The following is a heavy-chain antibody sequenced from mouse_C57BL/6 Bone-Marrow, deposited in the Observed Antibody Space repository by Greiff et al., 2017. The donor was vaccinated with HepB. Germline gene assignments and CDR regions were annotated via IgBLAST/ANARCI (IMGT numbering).Heavy chain of an antibody. J-gene: IGHJ3*01. CDR1: GFTFSDYG. CDR3: ASRIYYPFAY. Sequence: EVQLVESGGGLVKPGGSLKLSCAASGFTFSDYGMHWVRQAPEKGLEWVAYISSGSSTIYYADTVKGRFTISRDNAKNTLFLQMTSLRSEDTAMYYCASRIYYPFAYWGQGTLVTVSA. D-gene: IGHD2-1*01. V-gene: IGHV5-17*01. CDR2: ISSGSSTI.